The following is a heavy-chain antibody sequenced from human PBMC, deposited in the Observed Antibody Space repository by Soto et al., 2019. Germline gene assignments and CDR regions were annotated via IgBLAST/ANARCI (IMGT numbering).Heavy chain of an antibody. CDR2: LYWDEDK. CDR1: GFSLSTRGVA. D-gene: IGHD5-12*01. CDR3: AHRPRGYAYYFDY. V-gene: IGHV2-5*02. J-gene: IGHJ4*02. Sequence: QITLKESGPTLVKPTQTLTLTCTFSGFSLSTRGVAVGWFRQPPGKALEWLALLYWDEDKWYSPSLKSRLTISDVTSKNQVVLTMTNMDPVDTAPYYCAHRPRGYAYYFDYWGQGTLVTVSS.